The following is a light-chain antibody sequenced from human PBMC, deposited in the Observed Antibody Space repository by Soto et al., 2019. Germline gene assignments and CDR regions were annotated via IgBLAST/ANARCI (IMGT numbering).Light chain of an antibody. J-gene: IGKJ4*01. CDR3: QQYESSTRT. CDR1: HSLXRTY. V-gene: IGKV3-20*01. Sequence: DIGLTQSPGTLSLSPGERATLPCRDSHSLXRTYLAWHRQNPGQSPRTLXVGAASRATGSPDRLSGSGSVTDFPLTINRLEPEDFVVYYCQQYESSTRTFGGGTKVDIK. CDR2: GAA.